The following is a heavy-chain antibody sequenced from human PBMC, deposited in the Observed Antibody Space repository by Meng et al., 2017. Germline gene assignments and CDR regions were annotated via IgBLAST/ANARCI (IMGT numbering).Heavy chain of an antibody. CDR3: ARAPLTMVRGVTYNELSLGVF. Sequence: SVKVPCKASGGTFSSYAISWVRQAPGQGLEWMGGIIPIFGTANYAQKFQGRVTITTDESTSTAYMELSSLRSEDTAVYYCARAPLTMVRGVTYNELSLGVFWGQRTLVTVSS. D-gene: IGHD3-10*01. CDR2: IIPIFGTA. CDR1: GGTFSSYA. J-gene: IGHJ4*02. V-gene: IGHV1-69*05.